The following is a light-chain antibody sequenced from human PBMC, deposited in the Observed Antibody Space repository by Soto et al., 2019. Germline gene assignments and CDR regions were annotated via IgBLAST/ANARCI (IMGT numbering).Light chain of an antibody. J-gene: IGKJ1*01. CDR3: QQYNNWPRT. V-gene: IGKV3-15*01. CDR1: QSVSSN. CDR2: GAS. Sequence: EIVMTQSPATLSVSPGERATHSSRASQSVSSNLAWYQQKPGQAPRLLIYGASTRATGIPARFSGSGSGTEFTLTISSLQSEDFAVYYCQQYNNWPRTFGQGTKV.